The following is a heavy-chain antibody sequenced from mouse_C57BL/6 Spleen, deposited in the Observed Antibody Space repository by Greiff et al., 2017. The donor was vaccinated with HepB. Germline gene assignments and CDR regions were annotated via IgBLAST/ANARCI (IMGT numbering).Heavy chain of an antibody. Sequence: VQLKESGGGLVKPGGSLKLSCAASGFTFSDYGMHWVRQAPEKGLEWVAYISSGSSTIYYADTVKGRFTISRDNAKNTLFLQMTSLRSEDTAMYYCARKRAYYSNLDYWGQGTTLTVSS. CDR1: GFTFSDYG. J-gene: IGHJ2*01. CDR3: ARKRAYYSNLDY. D-gene: IGHD2-5*01. CDR2: ISSGSSTI. V-gene: IGHV5-17*01.